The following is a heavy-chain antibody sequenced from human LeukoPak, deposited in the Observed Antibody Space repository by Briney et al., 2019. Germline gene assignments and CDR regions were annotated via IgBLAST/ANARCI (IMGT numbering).Heavy chain of an antibody. CDR1: GGTFRSYA. J-gene: IGHJ4*02. Sequence: SVKVSRKASGGTFRSYAISWVRQAPGQGLGWMEGIIPIFGSANYAQKFQDRVTITADESTTTAYMEVSSLRSEDTAVYYCALFDSEYSSGPPRDYWGQGTLVTVSS. CDR2: IIPIFGSA. D-gene: IGHD6-19*01. V-gene: IGHV1-69*13. CDR3: ALFDSEYSSGPPRDY.